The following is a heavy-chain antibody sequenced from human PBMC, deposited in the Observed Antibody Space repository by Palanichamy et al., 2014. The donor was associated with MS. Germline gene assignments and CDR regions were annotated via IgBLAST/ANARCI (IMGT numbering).Heavy chain of an antibody. Sequence: QLQLQESGPRLVKPSGDPVPHLLCLWCLHHQYCFLLGLDPPAPRKGLEWIGSIHYSGNTYYNPSLKSRITISLDTSQNQFSLRLTSVTATDTAVYYCARRAVVGTSNHHTTDSWGQGTLVTVSS. CDR2: IHYSGNT. CDR3: ARRAVVGTSNHHTTDS. J-gene: IGHJ4*02. D-gene: IGHD1-26*01. V-gene: IGHV4-39*01. CDR1: CLHHQYCFL.